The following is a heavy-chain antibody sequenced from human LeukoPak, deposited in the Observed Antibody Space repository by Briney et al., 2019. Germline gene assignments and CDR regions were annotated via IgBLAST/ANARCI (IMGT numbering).Heavy chain of an antibody. CDR3: AATIKRDYGDTNLDY. CDR1: GDSISSSF. CDR2: MHNGRYS. V-gene: IGHV4-59*01. J-gene: IGHJ4*02. Sequence: SETLSLTCSVPGDSISSSFWSWIRQPPGKGLEWIGYMHNGRYSNYNPSLKSRVTISGDTSKNQLSLKLTSVTAADTAVYYCAATIKRDYGDTNLDYWGQGTLVTVSS. D-gene: IGHD4/OR15-4a*01.